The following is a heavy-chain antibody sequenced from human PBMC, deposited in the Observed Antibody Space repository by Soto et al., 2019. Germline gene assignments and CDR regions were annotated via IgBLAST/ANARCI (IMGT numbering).Heavy chain of an antibody. J-gene: IGHJ4*02. V-gene: IGHV1-3*01. CDR3: ARGDYYDIHDY. CDR1: GYTFTSYA. Sequence: QVQLVQSGAEVKKPGASVKVPCKASGYTFTSYAMHWVRQAPGQRLEWMGWINAGNGNTKYSQKFQGRVTITRDTSASTAYMEVSSLRSEDTAVYYCARGDYYDIHDYWGQGTLVTVSS. D-gene: IGHD3-22*01. CDR2: INAGNGNT.